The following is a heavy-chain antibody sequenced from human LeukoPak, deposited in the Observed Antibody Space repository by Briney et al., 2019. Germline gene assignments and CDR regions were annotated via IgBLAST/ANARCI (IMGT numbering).Heavy chain of an antibody. CDR3: AKDIRLIVGATTGPFDY. CDR1: GFTFSSYA. D-gene: IGHD1-26*01. CDR2: ISGSGGST. V-gene: IGHV3-23*01. Sequence: GGSLRLSCAASGFTFSSYAMSWVRQAPGKGLEWVSAISGSGGSTYYADSVKGRFTISRDNSKNTLYLQMNSLRAEDTAVYYCAKDIRLIVGATTGPFDYWGQGTLVTVSS. J-gene: IGHJ4*02.